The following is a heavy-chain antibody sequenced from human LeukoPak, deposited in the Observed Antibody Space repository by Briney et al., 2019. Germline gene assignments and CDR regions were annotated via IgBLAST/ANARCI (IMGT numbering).Heavy chain of an antibody. CDR2: IHNSGST. Sequence: SETLSLTCTVSAGSISSSSYYCGWIRQPPGKGLEWIGSIHNSGSTYYNLSLKSRVTISVDTSKNQFSLKLSSVTAADTAVYYCARHKSSSSWPYYFDYWGQGTLVTVSS. V-gene: IGHV4-39*01. J-gene: IGHJ4*02. CDR3: ARHKSSSSWPYYFDY. CDR1: AGSISSSSYY. D-gene: IGHD6-13*01.